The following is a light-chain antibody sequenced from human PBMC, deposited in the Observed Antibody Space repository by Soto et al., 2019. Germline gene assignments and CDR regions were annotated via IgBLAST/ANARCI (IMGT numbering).Light chain of an antibody. Sequence: MTQSPSTLPTSIGDRVTINCRASENVSNWLAWYQQKPGKAPKLLIYKASRLESGVPSRFSASGSGTDFTLTINSLQSDDFATYFCQQYSKESTFGQGTKLEI. V-gene: IGKV1-5*03. CDR1: ENVSNW. J-gene: IGKJ2*01. CDR2: KAS. CDR3: QQYSKEST.